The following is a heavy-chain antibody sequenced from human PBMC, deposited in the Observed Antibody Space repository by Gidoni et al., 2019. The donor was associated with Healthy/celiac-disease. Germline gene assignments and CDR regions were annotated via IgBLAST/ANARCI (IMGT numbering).Heavy chain of an antibody. V-gene: IGHV3-33*01. CDR2: IWYDGSNK. D-gene: IGHD5-12*01. Sequence: QVQLVASGGGVVQPGRSLRLSCAASGFTFSSYGMHWVRQAPGKGLEWVAVIWYDGSNKYYADSVKGRFTISRDNSKNTLYLQMNSLRAEDTAVYYCARDGGYNEVGAFDIWGQGTMVTVSS. J-gene: IGHJ3*02. CDR1: GFTFSSYG. CDR3: ARDGGYNEVGAFDI.